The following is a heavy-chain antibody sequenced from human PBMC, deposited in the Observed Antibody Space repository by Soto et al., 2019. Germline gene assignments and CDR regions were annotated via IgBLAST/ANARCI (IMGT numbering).Heavy chain of an antibody. D-gene: IGHD3-22*01. V-gene: IGHV3-30-3*01. CDR2: ISYDGSNK. J-gene: IGHJ4*02. CDR1: GFTFSSYA. Sequence: PGGSLRLSCAASGFTFSSYAMHWVRQAPGKGLEWVAVISYDGSNKYYADSVKGRFTISRDNSKNTLYLQMNSLRAEDTAVYYCARDPYYYDSSGYYWGQGTLVTVS. CDR3: ARDPYYYDSSGYY.